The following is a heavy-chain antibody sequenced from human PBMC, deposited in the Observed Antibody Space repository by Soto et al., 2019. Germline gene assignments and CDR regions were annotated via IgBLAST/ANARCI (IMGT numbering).Heavy chain of an antibody. CDR3: AKDTREDGNFVVYYFDE. CDR2: ISYDGSNR. D-gene: IGHD1-7*01. V-gene: IGHV3-30*18. CDR1: GCRFSGYG. Sequence: QVLLVQSGGVVVQPGRSLRLSCAASGCRFSGYGMHWLRQAPGKGLEWVAVISYDGSNRYYADSVKGRFTISRDKNKNMLYLAMSGPRPEAKAMYFSAKDTREDGNFVVYYFDEWGQGSLVTVSA. J-gene: IGHJ4*02.